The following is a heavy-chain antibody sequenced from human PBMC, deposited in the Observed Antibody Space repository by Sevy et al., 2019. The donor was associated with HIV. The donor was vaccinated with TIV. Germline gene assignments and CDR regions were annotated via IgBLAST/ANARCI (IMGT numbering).Heavy chain of an antibody. D-gene: IGHD1-26*01. V-gene: IGHV1-24*01. CDR3: ARVSLVGATTRGFDP. CDR1: GYTLTGFS. Sequence: ASVKVSCKVTGYTLTGFSMHWVRQTPGKGLEWMGTFDPEDGETIYAQKFQGRVIMTEDTSADTAHMDLSSLTSEDTAVYYCARVSLVGATTRGFDPWGQGTLVTVSS. CDR2: FDPEDGET. J-gene: IGHJ5*02.